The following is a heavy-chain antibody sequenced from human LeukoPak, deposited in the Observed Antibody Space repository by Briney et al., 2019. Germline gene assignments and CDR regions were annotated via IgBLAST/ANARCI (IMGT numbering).Heavy chain of an antibody. J-gene: IGHJ4*02. D-gene: IGHD6-13*01. CDR2: ISSSSSYI. CDR3: VRDSSWYDY. Sequence: PGGSLRLSCEASGFTFSDPYMSWVRQAPGKGLEWVSSISSSSSYIYYADSVKGRFTISRDNAKNLLYLQMSSLRAGDTALYYCVRDSSWYDYWGQGTLVTVSS. V-gene: IGHV3-21*01. CDR1: GFTFSDPY.